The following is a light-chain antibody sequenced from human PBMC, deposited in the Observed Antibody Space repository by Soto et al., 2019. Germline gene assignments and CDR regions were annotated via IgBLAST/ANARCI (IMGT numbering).Light chain of an antibody. Sequence: QSALTQPPSASGSPGQSVTISCTGTSSDVGGYNSVSWYQQHPGKAPKLVIYEVSERPSGVPDRFSASKSDNTASLTVSGLQAEDEADYYCSSYAGSKNLVFGGGTKVTVL. CDR1: SSDVGGYNS. J-gene: IGLJ2*01. CDR3: SSYAGSKNLV. V-gene: IGLV2-8*01. CDR2: EVS.